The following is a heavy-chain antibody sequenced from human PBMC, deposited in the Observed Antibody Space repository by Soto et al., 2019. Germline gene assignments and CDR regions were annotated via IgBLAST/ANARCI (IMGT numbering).Heavy chain of an antibody. CDR1: GFTLSSYC. CDR3: ATGLYHSIGSPHYYFYGMDV. Sequence: PVGSLRLSCAASGFTLSSYCMGWVRQAPGKGLERVASIRGGGGGKYYADSVEGRFTISRDRSKNTLYLQMNSLRAEDTAVYYCATGLYHSIGSPHYYFYGMDVWGQGTTVTVSS. CDR2: IRGGGGGK. J-gene: IGHJ6*02. D-gene: IGHD3-22*01. V-gene: IGHV3-23*01.